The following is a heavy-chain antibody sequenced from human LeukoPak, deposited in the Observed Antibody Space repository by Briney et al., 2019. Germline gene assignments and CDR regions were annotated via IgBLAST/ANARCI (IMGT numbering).Heavy chain of an antibody. J-gene: IGHJ4*02. CDR3: ARDLRFGESTVFDY. Sequence: GRSLRLSCAASGFTFSSYAMHWVRQAPGKGLEWVAVISYDGSNKYYADSVKGRFTISGDNSKNTLYLQMNSLRAEDTAVYYCARDLRFGESTVFDYWGQGTLVTVSS. CDR1: GFTFSSYA. V-gene: IGHV3-30*04. D-gene: IGHD3-10*01. CDR2: ISYDGSNK.